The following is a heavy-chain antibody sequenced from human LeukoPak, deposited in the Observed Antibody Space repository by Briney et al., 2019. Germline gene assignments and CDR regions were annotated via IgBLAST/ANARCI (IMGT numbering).Heavy chain of an antibody. V-gene: IGHV3-43*02. CDR2: ISGDGGST. D-gene: IGHD2-15*01. CDR1: GFTFDDYA. Sequence: GGSLRLSCAASGFTFDDYAMHLVRQAPGKGLEWVSLISGDGGSTYYAGSVKGRFTISRDNSKNTLYLQMNSLITEDTALYYCAMIDIVVVVAGRYFDYWGQGTLVTVSS. CDR3: AMIDIVVVVAGRYFDY. J-gene: IGHJ4*02.